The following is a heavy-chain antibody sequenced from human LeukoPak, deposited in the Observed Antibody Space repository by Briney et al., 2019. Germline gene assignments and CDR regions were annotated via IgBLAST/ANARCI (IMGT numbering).Heavy chain of an antibody. CDR2: ISPSASTI. J-gene: IGHJ1*01. CDR3: ASHQNYYDSSAYRPGYFQD. D-gene: IGHD3-22*01. CDR1: GFTFRNYE. Sequence: PGGSLRLSCAASGFTFRNYEMNWVRQAPGTGLEWVSYISPSASTIDYADSVRGRFSISRDNAKNSLYLQMNSLRAEDTAVYYCASHQNYYDSSAYRPGYFQDWGQGTLVTVSS. V-gene: IGHV3-48*03.